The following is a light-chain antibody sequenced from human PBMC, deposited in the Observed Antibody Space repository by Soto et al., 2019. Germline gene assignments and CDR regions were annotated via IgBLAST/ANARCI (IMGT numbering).Light chain of an antibody. Sequence: QSSPGQPPPLSGAPGQMGTLSCHGGRSHNGAGYDVHWYQQLPGTAPKLLIYGNNNRPSGVPDRFSGSKSGTSASLAVTGLQAEDEADYYCQSYATGLSVLYVFGTGTKVTVL. CDR2: GNN. J-gene: IGLJ1*01. V-gene: IGLV1-40*01. CDR1: RSHNGAGYD. CDR3: QSYATGLSVLYV.